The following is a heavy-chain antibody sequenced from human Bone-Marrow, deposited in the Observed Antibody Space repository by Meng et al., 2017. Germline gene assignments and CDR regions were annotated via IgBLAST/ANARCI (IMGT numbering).Heavy chain of an antibody. Sequence: QLQLQESGPGPGKPSETLSLTCTVPGGSISSSSYYWGWSRQPPGKGLEWIGSIYYSGSTYYNPSLKSRVTISVDTSKNQFSLKLSSVTAADTAVYYCARQGFLEWLLYRGNWFDPWGQGTLVTVSS. V-gene: IGHV4-39*01. CDR1: GGSISSSSYY. CDR2: IYYSGST. J-gene: IGHJ5*02. CDR3: ARQGFLEWLLYRGNWFDP. D-gene: IGHD3-3*01.